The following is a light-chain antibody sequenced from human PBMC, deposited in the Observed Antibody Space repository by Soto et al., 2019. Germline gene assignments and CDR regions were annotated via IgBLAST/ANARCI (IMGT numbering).Light chain of an antibody. CDR3: QQYVSPPIT. Sequence: EIVLTQSPGTLSLSPGERATLSCRASQSVSNNYLAWYQQKPGQAPRFLIHGASNRATGIPDRFSGSGSGTDFTLTISRLEPEDFAVYYCQQYVSPPITFGQGTRLEIK. CDR2: GAS. CDR1: QSVSNNY. V-gene: IGKV3-20*01. J-gene: IGKJ5*01.